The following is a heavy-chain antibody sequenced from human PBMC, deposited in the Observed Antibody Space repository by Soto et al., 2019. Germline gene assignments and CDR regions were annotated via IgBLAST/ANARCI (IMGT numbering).Heavy chain of an antibody. D-gene: IGHD6-19*01. CDR3: ASLLSSGWYEGVGDY. CDR1: GGSISSSSYY. CDR2: IYYSGST. V-gene: IGHV4-39*01. Sequence: QLQLQESGPGLVKPSETLSLTCTVSGGSISSSSYYWGWIRQPPGKGLEWIGSIYYSGSTYYNPSLKSRVTISVDTSKNQFSLKLSSVTAADTAVYYCASLLSSGWYEGVGDYWGQGTLVTVSS. J-gene: IGHJ4*02.